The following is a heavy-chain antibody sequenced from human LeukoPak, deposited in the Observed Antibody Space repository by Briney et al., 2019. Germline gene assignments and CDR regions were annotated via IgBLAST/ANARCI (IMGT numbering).Heavy chain of an antibody. J-gene: IGHJ4*02. CDR3: ARDLSRGAVFDY. D-gene: IGHD3-10*01. Sequence: GGSLRLSCAASGFTFTTYAMSWVRQAPGKGLEWVSAISGSGANTYYSDSVKGRFTISRDNSKDTLYLQMNSLRAEDTAVYYCARDLSRGAVFDYWGQGTLVTVSS. V-gene: IGHV3-23*01. CDR1: GFTFTTYA. CDR2: ISGSGANT.